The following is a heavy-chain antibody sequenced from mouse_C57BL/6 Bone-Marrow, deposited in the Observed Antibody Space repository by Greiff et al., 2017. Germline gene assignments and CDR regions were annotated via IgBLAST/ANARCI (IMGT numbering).Heavy chain of an antibody. CDR1: GFAFSSSW. D-gene: IGHD1-1*01. CDR2: IYPGDGDT. V-gene: IGHV1-82*01. CDR3: ARHYGSPWFAY. J-gene: IGHJ3*01. Sequence: QVQLQQSGPELVKPGASVKISCTASGFAFSSSWMNWVKQRPGKGLEWIGRIYPGDGDTNYNGKFKGKATLTADKSSSTAYMQLSSLTSEDSAVYFCARHYGSPWFAYWGQGTLVTVSA.